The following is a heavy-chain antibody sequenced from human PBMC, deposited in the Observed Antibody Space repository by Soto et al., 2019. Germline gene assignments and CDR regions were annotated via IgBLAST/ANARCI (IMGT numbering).Heavy chain of an antibody. CDR3: ARMITFWSGSFQYYTLDV. V-gene: IGHV5-51*01. D-gene: IGHD3-3*01. Sequence: GESLKISCKGPGYRFTNYWIAWVRQMPGKGLECMGIIYPDDSNTRYSPSFQGQVTISVDKSISTAYLQWSSLKASDTAMYYCARMITFWSGSFQYYTLDVWGQGTTVTVSS. J-gene: IGHJ6*02. CDR2: IYPDDSNT. CDR1: GYRFTNYW.